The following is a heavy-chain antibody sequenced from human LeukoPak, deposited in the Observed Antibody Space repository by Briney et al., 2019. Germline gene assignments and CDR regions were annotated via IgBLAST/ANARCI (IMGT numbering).Heavy chain of an antibody. J-gene: IGHJ6*02. Sequence: GGSLRLSCAASGFTFSDYYMIWIRQAPGKGLEWVSYISSSSSYTNYADSVKGRFTISRDNAKNSLYLQMNSLRVEDTAVYYCAREPPHCSGGSCFPSYYGMDVWGQGTTVTVSS. CDR3: AREPPHCSGGSCFPSYYGMDV. CDR1: GFTFSDYY. CDR2: ISSSSSYT. V-gene: IGHV3-11*05. D-gene: IGHD2-15*01.